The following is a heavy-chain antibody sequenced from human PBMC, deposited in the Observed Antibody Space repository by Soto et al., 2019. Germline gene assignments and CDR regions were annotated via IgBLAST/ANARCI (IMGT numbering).Heavy chain of an antibody. CDR1: GFTFSDNL. D-gene: IGHD5-18*01. V-gene: IGHV1-3*04. J-gene: IGHJ3*01. Sequence: QVQLVQSGAELKKPGASVNISCTASGFTFSDNLINWVRQAPGQGLEWMGWLNTDTGNTRYSETFQGRVTISRHSSASIAYLERSDLENEDTALYFCARDRHSVGSRANAACDCWGQGTMIPVSS. CDR2: LNTDTGNT. CDR3: ARDRHSVGSRANAACDC.